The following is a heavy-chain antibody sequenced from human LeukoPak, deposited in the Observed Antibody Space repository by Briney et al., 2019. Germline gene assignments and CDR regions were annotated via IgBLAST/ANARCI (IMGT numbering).Heavy chain of an antibody. CDR1: GFTFSASA. Sequence: GGSLRLSCAASGFTFSASAMHWVRQASGKGLEWVGRIRSKANSYATAYAASVKGRFTISRDDSENTAYLQVNSLKTEDTAVYYCTTILYGDYGTFDIWGQGTMVTVSS. D-gene: IGHD4-17*01. CDR3: TTILYGDYGTFDI. J-gene: IGHJ3*02. CDR2: IRSKANSYAT. V-gene: IGHV3-73*01.